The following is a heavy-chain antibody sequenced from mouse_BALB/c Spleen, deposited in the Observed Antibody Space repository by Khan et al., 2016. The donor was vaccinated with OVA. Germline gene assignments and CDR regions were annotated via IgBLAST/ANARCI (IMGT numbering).Heavy chain of an antibody. CDR2: INTYTGEP. CDR1: GYTFTNYG. V-gene: IGHV9-1*02. CDR3: GRTYYSYEQYLDD. D-gene: IGHD2-14*01. J-gene: IGHJ1*01. Sequence: QIQLVQSGPELKKPGETVKISCKASGYTFTNYGMNWVKQAPGKGLKWMGWINTYTGEPTYADDFKGRFAFSLETSASTAYLQISNLKNEDMATFCCGRTYYSYEQYLDDGGARTTVTVSS.